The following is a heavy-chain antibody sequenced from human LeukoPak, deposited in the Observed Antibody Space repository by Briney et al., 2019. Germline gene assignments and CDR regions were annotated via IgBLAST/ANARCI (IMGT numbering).Heavy chain of an antibody. J-gene: IGHJ4*02. D-gene: IGHD3-22*01. Sequence: GGSLRLSCAASGFTFSGCWMTWVRQAPGKGLEWVADVKEDGSKKNYVDSVKGRFTIFRDNAKNSLYLQMNSLRAEDTAVYYCATPLDYYDSSGYHQGGDWGQGTLVTVSS. CDR2: VKEDGSKK. CDR1: GFTFSGCW. CDR3: ATPLDYYDSSGYHQGGD. V-gene: IGHV3-7*03.